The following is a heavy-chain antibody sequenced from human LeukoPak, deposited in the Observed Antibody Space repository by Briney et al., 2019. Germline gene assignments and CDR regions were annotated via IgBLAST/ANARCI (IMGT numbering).Heavy chain of an antibody. CDR1: GYALTELS. D-gene: IGHD4-17*01. Sequence: ASVKVSCKVSGYALTELSMHWVRQAPGQGLEWMGRINPNSGGTNYAQKFQGRVTMTRDTSISTAYMELSRLRSDDTAVYYCARSFAGTTNFDYWGQGTLVTVSS. J-gene: IGHJ4*02. CDR2: INPNSGGT. CDR3: ARSFAGTTNFDY. V-gene: IGHV1-2*06.